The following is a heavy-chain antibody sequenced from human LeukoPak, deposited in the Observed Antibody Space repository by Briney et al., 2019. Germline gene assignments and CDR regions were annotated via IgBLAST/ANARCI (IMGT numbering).Heavy chain of an antibody. CDR1: GFTVSQYW. V-gene: IGHV3-7*01. D-gene: IGHD3-10*01. J-gene: IGHJ6*03. CDR3: ARSGRGVDSFYFYMDV. Sequence: QAGRSQRPSCAAAGFTVSQYWMSCARQAAGKGRGWVAYIKNDVTNKQDGSEKNYVDSVKGRFTISRDNAKNSLYLQMNSLRAEDTAVYYGARSGRGVDSFYFYMDVWGKGTTVTVSS. CDR2: IKNDVTNKQDGSEK.